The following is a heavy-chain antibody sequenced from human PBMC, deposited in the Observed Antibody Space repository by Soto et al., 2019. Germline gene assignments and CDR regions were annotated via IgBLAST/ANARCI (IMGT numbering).Heavy chain of an antibody. V-gene: IGHV3-53*01. CDR2: IYSGGST. D-gene: IGHD2-15*01. CDR1: GFTVSDNY. J-gene: IGHJ6*02. CDR3: ARGYPTGGNGLDV. Sequence: QPGGSLRLSCAASGFTVSDNYMNWVRQAPGKGLEWVSVIYSGGSTYYTDSVKGRFTISGDNSKNTLYLQMNSLRAEDTAVYYCARGYPTGGNGLDVWGQGTTVTVSS.